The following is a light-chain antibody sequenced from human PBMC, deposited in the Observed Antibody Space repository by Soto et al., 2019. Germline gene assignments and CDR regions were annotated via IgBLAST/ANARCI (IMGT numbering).Light chain of an antibody. J-gene: IGKJ3*01. CDR3: QQYNNPPRA. CDR2: AAS. V-gene: IGKV1-33*01. Sequence: DIQMTQSPSSLSASVGDRVTITCQACEDISKYLEWYHQKPVKAPKLLIYAASTLETGVPSRFSGSGSGTDFTFTISSLQPEDIATYYCQQYNNPPRAFGPGTKVDIK. CDR1: EDISKY.